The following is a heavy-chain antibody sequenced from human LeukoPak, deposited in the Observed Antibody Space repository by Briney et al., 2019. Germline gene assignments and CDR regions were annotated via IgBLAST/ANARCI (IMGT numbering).Heavy chain of an antibody. CDR3: ARWREYHDY. D-gene: IGHD2-2*01. J-gene: IGHJ4*02. CDR1: GDSISSYY. Sequence: SETLSLTYTVSGDSISSYYWSWIRQPPGRGLEWIGYIYYTGNTNYNTSLKSRVTISVDASNNQFSRKLSSLTAADTAVYYCARWREYHDYWGQGTLVTVSS. CDR2: IYYTGNT. V-gene: IGHV4-59*01.